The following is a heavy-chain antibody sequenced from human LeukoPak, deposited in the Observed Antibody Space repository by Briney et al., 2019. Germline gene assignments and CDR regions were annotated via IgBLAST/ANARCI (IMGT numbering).Heavy chain of an antibody. CDR2: IYYSGST. Sequence: PSETLSLTCTVSGGSISSSSYYWGWIRQPPGKGLEWIGSIYYSGSTYYNPSLKSRVTISVDTSKNQFSLKLSSVTAADTAVYYCAMKQLLHPDYWGQGTLVTVSS. CDR1: GGSISSSSYY. J-gene: IGHJ4*02. D-gene: IGHD6-6*01. V-gene: IGHV4-39*01. CDR3: AMKQLLHPDY.